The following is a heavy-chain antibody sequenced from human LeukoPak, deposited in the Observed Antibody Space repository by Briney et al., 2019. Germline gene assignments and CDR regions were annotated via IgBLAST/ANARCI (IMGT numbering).Heavy chain of an antibody. J-gene: IGHJ4*02. Sequence: SETLSLTCTVSGGSVSSGSYYWSWIRQPPGKGLEWIGYIYYCGSTNYNPSLKSRVTISVDTSKNQFSLKLSSVTAADTAVYYCARGFAAVGHALDYWGQGTLVTVSS. V-gene: IGHV4-61*01. CDR1: GGSVSSGSYY. CDR2: IYYCGST. D-gene: IGHD6-13*01. CDR3: ARGFAAVGHALDY.